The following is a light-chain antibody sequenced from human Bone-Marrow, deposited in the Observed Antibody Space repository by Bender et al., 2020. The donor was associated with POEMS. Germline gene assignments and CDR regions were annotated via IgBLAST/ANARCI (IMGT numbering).Light chain of an antibody. Sequence: SYELTQSPSVSVSPGQTVNITCSGDKLGDKYTCWYQQRPGQSPVLVIYQDTKRPSGIPERFSGSNSGNAATLTISGTQAMDEADYYCQTWDSSTGMVFGGGTKLTVL. CDR3: QTWDSSTGMV. CDR2: QDT. J-gene: IGLJ2*01. V-gene: IGLV3-1*01. CDR1: KLGDKY.